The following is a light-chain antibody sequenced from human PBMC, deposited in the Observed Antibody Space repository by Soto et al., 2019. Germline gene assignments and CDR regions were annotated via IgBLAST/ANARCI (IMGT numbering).Light chain of an antibody. Sequence: DIQMTQSPSSLSASVGDRVTITCQASHDINKYLNWYQEKPGKAPKLLIYDASNLQTGVPSRFSGSGSETHFTFTISSLQPEDIATYYCQRYDSLPPTFGQGTRLDIK. V-gene: IGKV1-33*01. CDR2: DAS. J-gene: IGKJ5*01. CDR3: QRYDSLPPT. CDR1: HDINKY.